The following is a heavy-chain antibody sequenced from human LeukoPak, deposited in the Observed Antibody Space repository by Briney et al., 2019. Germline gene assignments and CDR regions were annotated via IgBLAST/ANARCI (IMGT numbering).Heavy chain of an antibody. V-gene: IGHV1-46*01. D-gene: IGHD1-26*01. CDR2: INPSRGST. CDR1: GYNFTDYF. CDR3: ARAVSGGPRFDC. Sequence: ASVKVSCKAYGYNFTDYFIHWVREAPGQGLEWMGIINPSRGSTTYAQKFQGRVTMTRETSTTTAYMEVSGLRSDDTAVYYCARAVSGGPRFDCWGQGTLVTVSS. J-gene: IGHJ4*02.